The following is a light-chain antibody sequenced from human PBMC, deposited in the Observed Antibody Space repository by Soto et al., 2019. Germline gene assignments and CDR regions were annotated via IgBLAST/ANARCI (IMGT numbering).Light chain of an antibody. Sequence: EIVLTQSPATLSLSPGGRATLSCRASQSVSNSLAWYQQKPGQPPRLLIYDASYRATGVPARFSGSGSETDFTLTISSQEPEDFAVYYCQQRASWPPFTFGGGTKVE. CDR1: QSVSNS. V-gene: IGKV3-11*01. CDR2: DAS. J-gene: IGKJ4*01. CDR3: QQRASWPPFT.